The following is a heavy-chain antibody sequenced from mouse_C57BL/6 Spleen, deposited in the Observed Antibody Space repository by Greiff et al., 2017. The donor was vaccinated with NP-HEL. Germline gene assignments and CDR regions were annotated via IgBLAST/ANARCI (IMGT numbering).Heavy chain of an antibody. V-gene: IGHV1-55*01. J-gene: IGHJ2*01. CDR1: GYTFTSYW. D-gene: IGHD1-1*01. CDR2: IYPGSGST. Sequence: QVQLQQSGAELVKPGASVKMSCKASGYTFTSYWITWVKQRPGQGLEWIGDIYPGSGSTNYNEKFKSKATLTVDTSSSTAYMQLSSLTSEDSAVYYCARRDYYGSSYHYFDYWGQGTTLTVSS. CDR3: ARRDYYGSSYHYFDY.